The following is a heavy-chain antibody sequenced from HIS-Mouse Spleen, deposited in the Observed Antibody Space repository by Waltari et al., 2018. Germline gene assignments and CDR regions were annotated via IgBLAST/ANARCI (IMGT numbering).Heavy chain of an antibody. CDR3: ARGVITMVRVRGAFDI. CDR1: GFTFSSYW. J-gene: IGHJ3*02. Sequence: EVQLVESGGGLVQPGGSLRLSCAASGFTFSSYWMSWVRQAPGKGLEWVANIKQDGSEKYYVDSVKGRFTISRDNAKNSLYLQMNSLRAEDTAVYYCARGVITMVRVRGAFDIWGQGTMVTVSS. CDR2: IKQDGSEK. V-gene: IGHV3-7*01. D-gene: IGHD3-10*01.